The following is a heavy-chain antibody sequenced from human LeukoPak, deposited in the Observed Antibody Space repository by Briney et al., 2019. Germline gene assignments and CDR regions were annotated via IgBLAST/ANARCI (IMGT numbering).Heavy chain of an antibody. Sequence: GGSLRLSCAASGFTFGTYAMTWVRQAPGKGLEWVSVISGSGASTNYADSVKGRFIISRDNSKNTLYLQMNSLRAEDTAVYYCAKNHYSSSRDYFDYWGQGTLVPSPQ. J-gene: IGHJ4*02. V-gene: IGHV3-23*01. CDR2: ISGSGAST. D-gene: IGHD6-13*01. CDR3: AKNHYSSSRDYFDY. CDR1: GFTFGTYA.